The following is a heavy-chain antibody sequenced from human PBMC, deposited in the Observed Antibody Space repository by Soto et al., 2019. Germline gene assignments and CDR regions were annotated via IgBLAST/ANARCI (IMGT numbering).Heavy chain of an antibody. CDR2: IYYSGTT. CDR1: GGSIRRSIQY. J-gene: IGHJ6*02. Sequence: PSEPRSVTCSVSGGSIRRSIQYWTWIRQHPGKGLEWIGYIYYSGTTYYNPSLKSRLTISVDTSKNQFSLKLTSVTAADTAVYYCARDLWGYCGTDCYPLDVWGQGTTVTVSS. D-gene: IGHD2-21*02. CDR3: ARDLWGYCGTDCYPLDV. V-gene: IGHV4-31*03.